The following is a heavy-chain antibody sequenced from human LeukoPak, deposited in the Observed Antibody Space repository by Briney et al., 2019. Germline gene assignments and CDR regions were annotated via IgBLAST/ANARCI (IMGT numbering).Heavy chain of an antibody. Sequence: PGGSLRLSCAASGFTFSSYAMHWVRQAPGKGLEWVAVISYDGSNKYYADSVKGRFTISRDNSKNTLYLQMNSLRAEDTAVYYCARMGYYSSGWYPEDLDYWGQGTLVTVSS. D-gene: IGHD6-19*01. CDR1: GFTFSSYA. CDR2: ISYDGSNK. CDR3: ARMGYYSSGWYPEDLDY. V-gene: IGHV3-30-3*01. J-gene: IGHJ4*02.